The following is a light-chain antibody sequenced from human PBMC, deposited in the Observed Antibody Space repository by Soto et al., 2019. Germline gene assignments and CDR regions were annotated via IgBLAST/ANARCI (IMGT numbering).Light chain of an antibody. Sequence: DIQLTQSPSTLPASVGDRVTITCRARQSTSSYLAWYQQKPGKAPKLLIYQASSLENGVPSRFSGSGSGTEFSLTISSLQPDDFATYYCQQYSSHSTFGQGTKVDIK. CDR2: QAS. J-gene: IGKJ1*01. CDR3: QQYSSHST. CDR1: QSTSSY. V-gene: IGKV1-5*03.